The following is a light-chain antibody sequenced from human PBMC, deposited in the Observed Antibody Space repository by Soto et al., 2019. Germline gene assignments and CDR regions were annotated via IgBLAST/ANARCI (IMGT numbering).Light chain of an antibody. CDR3: QQYGGSPLT. CDR1: QSVSSSY. CDR2: DTS. V-gene: IGKV3D-20*01. J-gene: IGKJ4*01. Sequence: EIVLTQSPATLSLSPGERATLSCGASQSVSSSYLAWYQQKPGRAPGLLMYDTSSRATGIPDRFSGSGSGTDFTLTISRLEPEDFAVYYCQQYGGSPLTFGGGTKV.